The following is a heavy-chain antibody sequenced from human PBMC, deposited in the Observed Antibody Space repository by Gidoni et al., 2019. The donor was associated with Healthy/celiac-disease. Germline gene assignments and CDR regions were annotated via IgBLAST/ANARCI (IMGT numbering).Heavy chain of an antibody. V-gene: IGHV1-18*01. CDR2: ISAYNGNT. J-gene: IGHJ5*02. CDR1: GYTFTSYG. CDR3: ARVVVVGNWFDP. Sequence: QVQLVQSGAEVKKPGAYVQVSCKASGYTFTSYGISWVRRAPGQGLEGMGWISAYNGNTNYAQKLQGRLTMTTDTSTSTAYMELRSLRSDDTAVYYCARVVVVGNWFDPWGQGTLVTVSS. D-gene: IGHD3-22*01.